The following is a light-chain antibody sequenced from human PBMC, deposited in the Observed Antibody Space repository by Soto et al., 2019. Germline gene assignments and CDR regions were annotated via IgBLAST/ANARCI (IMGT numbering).Light chain of an antibody. CDR1: GSDVGGYNY. J-gene: IGLJ1*01. Sequence: QSALTQPRSVSGSPGQSVTISCTGTGSDVGGYNYVSWYQQHPGKAPKVIIYDVSKRPSGVPDRFSGSKSGNTASLTISGLQAKDEADYYCCSYAGSYTYVLGTGTKVTVL. CDR2: DVS. V-gene: IGLV2-11*01. CDR3: CSYAGSYTYV.